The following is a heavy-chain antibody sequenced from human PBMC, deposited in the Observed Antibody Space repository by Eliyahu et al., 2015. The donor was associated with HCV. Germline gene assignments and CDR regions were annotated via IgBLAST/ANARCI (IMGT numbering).Heavy chain of an antibody. CDR1: GFPFSSYG. CDR3: AKDDFVEAYYFDY. Sequence: QVQLVESGGGVVQPGRSXRXSCAXXGFPFSSYGMHWVRQAPGKGLEWVAVISYDGSNKYYADSVKGRFTISRDNSKNTLYLQMNSLRAEDTAVYYCAKDDFVEAYYFDYWGQGTLVTVSS. D-gene: IGHD2-21*01. CDR2: ISYDGSNK. J-gene: IGHJ4*02. V-gene: IGHV3-30*18.